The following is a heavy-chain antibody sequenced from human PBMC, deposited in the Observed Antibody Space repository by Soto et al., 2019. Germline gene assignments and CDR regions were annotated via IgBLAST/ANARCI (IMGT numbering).Heavy chain of an antibody. Sequence: EVQLLESGGGLVQPGVSLRLSCAASGFTFSSNAMSWVRQAPGKGLDWVSAISGSGGSTYYADSVKGRFTISRDNSKNTLYLQMNSLRAEDTAVYDCAKVFRGGYYGSGTDRYYYGMDVWGQGTTVTVSS. J-gene: IGHJ6*02. CDR1: GFTFSSNA. D-gene: IGHD3-10*01. V-gene: IGHV3-23*01. CDR2: ISGSGGST. CDR3: AKVFRGGYYGSGTDRYYYGMDV.